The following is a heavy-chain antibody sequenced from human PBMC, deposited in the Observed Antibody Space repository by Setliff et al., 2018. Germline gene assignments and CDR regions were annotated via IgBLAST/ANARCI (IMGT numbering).Heavy chain of an antibody. D-gene: IGHD3-3*01. CDR2: INPDEGRA. CDR1: GYTFTDFF. CDR3: SRDGVPATAATAGYFDL. J-gene: IGHJ4*02. Sequence: GASVKVSCKSSGYTFTDFFIHWVRQAPGQGFEWMGIINPDEGRANYADKFQDRVTMTTDTSTNTIYMELSSLTLEDTAMYFCSRDGVPATAATAGYFDLWGQGTLVTVS. V-gene: IGHV1-46*01.